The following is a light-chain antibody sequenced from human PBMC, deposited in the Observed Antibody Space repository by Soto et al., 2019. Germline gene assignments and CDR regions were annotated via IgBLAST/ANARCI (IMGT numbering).Light chain of an antibody. Sequence: EIVLTQSPATLSLSPGERATLSCRASQSVSSYLAWYQQKPGQAPRLLIYDASNRATGIPARFSGSGSGTDFTHTISSLEPEDVAVYYCQQRSNWPRTFGQGTKVDIK. CDR3: QQRSNWPRT. J-gene: IGKJ1*01. V-gene: IGKV3-11*01. CDR2: DAS. CDR1: QSVSSY.